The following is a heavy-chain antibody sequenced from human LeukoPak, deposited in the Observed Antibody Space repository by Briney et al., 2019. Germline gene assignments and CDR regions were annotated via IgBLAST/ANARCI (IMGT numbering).Heavy chain of an antibody. D-gene: IGHD2-2*01. CDR1: GGSFSTHF. CDR3: ARVLGIAVVAGATEDNYFDS. J-gene: IGHJ4*02. V-gene: IGHV4-34*01. Sequence: SETLSLTCGVTGGSFSTHFWAWIRQTPAKGVEWIGEINESGDTDYNPSLKRRAKISIDISRSQFSLTLTSVTAADTAMYYCARVLGIAVVAGATEDNYFDSWGQGALVTVSS. CDR2: INESGDT.